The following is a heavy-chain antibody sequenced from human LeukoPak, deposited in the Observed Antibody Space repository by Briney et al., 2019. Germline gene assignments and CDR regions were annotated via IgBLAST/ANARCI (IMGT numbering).Heavy chain of an antibody. Sequence: GGSRRLSCAASGFTFSSFGMHWVRQAPGKGLEWVAFIRDDGGNKYYGDSVKGRFPISRDNSKNTLHLQMNSLRAEDTAVYYCAKIEAAADLDAFDIWGQGTMVTVSS. CDR2: IRDDGGNK. J-gene: IGHJ3*02. CDR3: AKIEAAADLDAFDI. CDR1: GFTFSSFG. D-gene: IGHD6-13*01. V-gene: IGHV3-30*02.